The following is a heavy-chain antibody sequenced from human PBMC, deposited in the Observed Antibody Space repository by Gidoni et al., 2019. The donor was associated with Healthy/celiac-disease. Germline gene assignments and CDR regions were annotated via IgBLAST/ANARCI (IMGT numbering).Heavy chain of an antibody. CDR1: GGSISSGGYY. CDR2: IYYSGST. CDR3: ARWGLGYCSSTSCYSPKAWSVDP. J-gene: IGHJ5*02. Sequence: QVQLQESCPGLVKPSQTLSLTCTVSGGSISSGGYYWTWIRQHPGKGLEWIGYIYYSGSTYYNPSLKSRVTISVDTSKNQFSLKLSSVTAADTAVYYCARWGLGYCSSTSCYSPKAWSVDPWGQGTLVTVSS. D-gene: IGHD2-2*02. V-gene: IGHV4-31*03.